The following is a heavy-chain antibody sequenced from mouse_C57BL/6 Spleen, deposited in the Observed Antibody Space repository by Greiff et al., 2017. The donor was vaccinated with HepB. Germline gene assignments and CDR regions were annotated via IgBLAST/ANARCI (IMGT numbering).Heavy chain of an antibody. V-gene: IGHV1-42*01. CDR2: INPSTGGT. D-gene: IGHD4-1*01. CDR1: GYSFTGYY. CDR3: ARRGNWEQFAY. Sequence: VQLQQSGPELVKPGASVKISCKASGYSFTGYYMNWVKQSPEKSLEWIGEINPSTGGTTYNQKFKAKATLTVDKSSSTAYMQLKSLTSEDSAVYYCARRGNWEQFAYWGQGTLVTVSA. J-gene: IGHJ3*01.